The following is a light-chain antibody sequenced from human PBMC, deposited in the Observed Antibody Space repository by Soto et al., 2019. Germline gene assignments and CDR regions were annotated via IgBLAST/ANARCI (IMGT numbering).Light chain of an antibody. Sequence: QSALTQPASVSGSPGQSITISCTGTSSDVGGYNYVSWYQQHPGKAPKLMIYDVSNRPSGVSNRFSGSKSGNTASLTISGLRAEDEADYYCSSYRSRSTLLYVFGTGTKVTVL. CDR2: DVS. V-gene: IGLV2-14*01. CDR1: SSDVGGYNY. CDR3: SSYRSRSTLLYV. J-gene: IGLJ1*01.